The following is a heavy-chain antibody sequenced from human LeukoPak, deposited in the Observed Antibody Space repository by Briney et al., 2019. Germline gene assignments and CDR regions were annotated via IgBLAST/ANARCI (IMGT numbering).Heavy chain of an antibody. D-gene: IGHD3-10*01. CDR3: ARHESRFGELPTLDY. Sequence: KPSETLSLTCAVYGGSFSGYYWSWIRQPPGKGLEWIGEINHSGSTNYNPSLKSRVTISVDTSKNQFSLKLSSVTAADTAVYYCARHESRFGELPTLDYWGRGTLVTVSS. J-gene: IGHJ4*02. V-gene: IGHV4-34*01. CDR1: GGSFSGYY. CDR2: INHSGST.